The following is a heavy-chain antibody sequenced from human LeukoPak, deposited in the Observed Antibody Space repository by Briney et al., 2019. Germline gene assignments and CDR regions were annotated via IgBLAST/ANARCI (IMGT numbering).Heavy chain of an antibody. J-gene: IGHJ4*02. V-gene: IGHV3-11*04. CDR3: ARDFRIVVVPAATGDYFDY. D-gene: IGHD2-2*01. CDR1: GFTVSSTY. CDR2: ISSSGSTI. Sequence: GGSLRLSCAASGFTVSSTYMSWVRQAPGKGLEWVSYISSSGSTIYYADSVKGRFTISRDNAKNTLYLQMNSLRAEDTAVYYCARDFRIVVVPAATGDYFDYWGQGTLVTVSS.